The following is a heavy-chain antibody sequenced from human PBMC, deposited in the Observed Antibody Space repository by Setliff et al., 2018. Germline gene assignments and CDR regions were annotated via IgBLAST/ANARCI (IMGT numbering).Heavy chain of an antibody. D-gene: IGHD3-16*01. CDR1: GFTLSPYW. Sequence: PGGSLRLSCAASGFTLSPYWMHWVRQVPGKGLVWVSRMNSDGSRITYADSVKGRFTISRDNAKNTLYLQMNNLRVDDTAVYYCARDLGNWFDPWGQGTLVTVSS. J-gene: IGHJ5*01. CDR2: MNSDGSRI. V-gene: IGHV3-74*03. CDR3: ARDLGNWFDP.